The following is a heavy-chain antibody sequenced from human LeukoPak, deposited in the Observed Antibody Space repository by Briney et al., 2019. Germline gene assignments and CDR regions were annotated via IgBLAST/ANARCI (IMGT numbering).Heavy chain of an antibody. CDR2: ITSSGTHI. V-gene: IGHV3-21*01. CDR1: GFTFSSFN. D-gene: IGHD1-26*01. Sequence: GGSLRLSCAASGFTFSSFNMNWVRQAPGKAMEWVSSITSSGTHIFYADSVRGRFTISRDNAKNSLYLQMDSLGPDDTAVYYCARDPYSGNYGNDYYYYMDVWGKGTTVTISS. J-gene: IGHJ6*03. CDR3: ARDPYSGNYGNDYYYYMDV.